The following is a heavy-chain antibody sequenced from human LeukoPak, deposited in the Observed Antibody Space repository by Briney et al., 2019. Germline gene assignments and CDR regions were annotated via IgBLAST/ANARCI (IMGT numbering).Heavy chain of an antibody. CDR1: GGSLSGFY. D-gene: IGHD6-19*01. J-gene: IGHJ4*02. V-gene: IGHV4-59*01. Sequence: SETLSLTCTVSGGSLSGFYWSWIRQPPGAGLEWIGYVYYSGSTTYNPSLKSRVTISVDTSKNQFSLRLGSVTAADTAVYYCAREGSSGCFDYWGQGTLVTVSS. CDR2: VYYSGST. CDR3: AREGSSGCFDY.